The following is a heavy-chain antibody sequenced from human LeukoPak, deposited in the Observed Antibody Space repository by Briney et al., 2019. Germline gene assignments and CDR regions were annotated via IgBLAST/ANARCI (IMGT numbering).Heavy chain of an antibody. V-gene: IGHV3-30*03. J-gene: IGHJ4*02. D-gene: IGHD1-26*01. CDR3: VRDRGTYRPIDY. CDR1: GFTFSSYG. CDR2: ISYDGSNK. Sequence: GRSLRLSCAASGFTFSSYGMHWVRQAPGKGLEWVAVISYDGSNKYYADSVKGRFTISRDNAQNSLYLQMNSLRAEDTAIYYCVRDRGTYRPIDYWGQGTLVTVSS.